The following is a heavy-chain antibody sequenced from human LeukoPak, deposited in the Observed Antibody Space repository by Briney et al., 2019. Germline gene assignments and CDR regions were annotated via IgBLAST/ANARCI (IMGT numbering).Heavy chain of an antibody. D-gene: IGHD2-21*02. J-gene: IGHJ4*02. CDR1: GFTFRTYE. CDR2: ISSSGSTI. CDR3: ARRRGGDPTLDY. V-gene: IGHV3-48*03. Sequence: GGSLRLSCAASGFTFRTYEMNWVRQAPGKGLEWVSYISSSGSTIYYADSVKGRFTISRDNAKNSLYLQMNSLRAEDTAVYYCARRRGGDPTLDYWGQGTLVTVSS.